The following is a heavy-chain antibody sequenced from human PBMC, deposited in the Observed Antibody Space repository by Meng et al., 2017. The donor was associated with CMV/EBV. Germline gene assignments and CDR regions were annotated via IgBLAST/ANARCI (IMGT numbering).Heavy chain of an antibody. CDR3: ASKIVPAAKEAYYYGMDV. D-gene: IGHD2-2*01. CDR1: GFTFSDYY. J-gene: IGHJ6*02. CDR2: ISSSGSTI. V-gene: IGHV3-11*01. Sequence: GESLKISCAASGFTFSDYYMSWIRQAPGKGLEWVSYISSSGSTIYYADSVKGRFTISRDNAKNSLYLQMNSLRSEDTAVYYCASKIVPAAKEAYYYGMDVWGQGTTVTVSS.